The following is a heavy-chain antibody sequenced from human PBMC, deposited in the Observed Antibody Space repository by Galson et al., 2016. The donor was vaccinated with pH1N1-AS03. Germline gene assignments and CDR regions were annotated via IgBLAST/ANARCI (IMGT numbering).Heavy chain of an antibody. Sequence: SLRLSCADSGFTSGSPAFGGHTMNWVRQAPGKGLEWVAVISYDGNNKYYADSVKGRFTISRDNSNNRLYLQMNSLRSEDTAVYYCARDAPPPGDSDSSGIFDHWGQGTLVTVSS. CDR1: GFTSGSPA. V-gene: IGHV3-30*03. D-gene: IGHD3-22*01. CDR2: ISYDGNNK. J-gene: IGHJ4*02. CDR3: ARDAPPPGDSDSSGIFDH.